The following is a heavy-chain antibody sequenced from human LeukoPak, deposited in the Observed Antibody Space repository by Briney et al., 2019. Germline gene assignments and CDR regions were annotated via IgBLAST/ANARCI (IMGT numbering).Heavy chain of an antibody. V-gene: IGHV4-39*07. CDR1: GDSISTISYS. CDR2: IYSSGST. J-gene: IGHJ4*02. Sequence: SETLSLTCTVSGDSISTISYSWGWIRQPPGKGLEWIGSIYSSGSTYYNTSLKSRVTISVDTSRNQFSLNLTSVTAADTAVYYCARLEGGYTFDYWGQGTLVTVSS. D-gene: IGHD6-25*01. CDR3: ARLEGGYTFDY.